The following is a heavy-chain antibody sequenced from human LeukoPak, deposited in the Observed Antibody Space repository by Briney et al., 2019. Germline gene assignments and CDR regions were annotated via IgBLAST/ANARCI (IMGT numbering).Heavy chain of an antibody. CDR3: ARVRGATCPGIFDY. J-gene: IGHJ4*02. Sequence: ASVKVSCKASGGTFSSYAISWVRQAPGQGLEWMGGIIPIFGTANYAQKFQGRVTITTDESTSTAYMELSSLRSEDTAVYYCARVRGATCPGIFDYWGQGTLVTVSS. V-gene: IGHV1-69*05. D-gene: IGHD1-26*01. CDR1: GGTFSSYA. CDR2: IIPIFGTA.